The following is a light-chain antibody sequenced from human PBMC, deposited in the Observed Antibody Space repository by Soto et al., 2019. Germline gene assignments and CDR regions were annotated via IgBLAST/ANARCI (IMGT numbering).Light chain of an antibody. V-gene: IGKV4-1*01. CDR1: QSILYSSNNKNY. CDR2: WAS. CDR3: QQKYDATKT. J-gene: IGKJ1*01. Sequence: DIVMTQSPDSLAVSLGERATINCKSSQSILYSSNNKNYLAWYTQKPGQPPKLLIYWASTRESAVPYRFSGTGSETDLTLHIRTLQAEDEAVYYCQQKYDATKTFGHGNKVEVK.